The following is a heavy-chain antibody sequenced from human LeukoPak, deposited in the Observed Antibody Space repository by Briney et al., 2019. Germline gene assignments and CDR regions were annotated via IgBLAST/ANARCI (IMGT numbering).Heavy chain of an antibody. V-gene: IGHV3-48*02. J-gene: IGHJ4*02. CDR2: ISSSSTI. CDR3: AREPTLPFFDY. Sequence: GGSLRLSCAASGFTFSSYSMNWVRQAPGKGLEWVSYISSSSTIYYADSVKGRFTISRDNAKNSLYLQMNSLRDEDTAVYYCAREPTLPFFDYWGQGTLVTVSS. CDR1: GFTFSSYS.